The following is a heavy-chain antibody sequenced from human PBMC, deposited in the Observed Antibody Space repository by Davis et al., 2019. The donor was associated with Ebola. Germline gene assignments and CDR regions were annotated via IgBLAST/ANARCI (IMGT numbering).Heavy chain of an antibody. V-gene: IGHV3-23*01. Sequence: PGGSLRLSCAASGVPLSSCAMSWVRQSQGGGLEWVSGIGSDTATHYADSVRGRFTSSRDDSKNTLFLKMDSLRAEDTAVYYCAKDLFWWSAADVWGQGTTVIVSS. D-gene: IGHD2-8*02. CDR1: GVPLSSCA. CDR2: IGSDTAT. CDR3: AKDLFWWSAADV. J-gene: IGHJ6*02.